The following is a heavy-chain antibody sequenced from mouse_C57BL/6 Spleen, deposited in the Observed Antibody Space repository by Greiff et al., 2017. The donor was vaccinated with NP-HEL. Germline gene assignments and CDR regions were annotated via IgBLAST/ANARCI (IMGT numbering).Heavy chain of an antibody. D-gene: IGHD1-1*01. CDR1: GFNIKDYY. J-gene: IGHJ1*03. Sequence: EVQLQESGAELVKPGASVKLSCTASGFNIKDYYMHWVKQRTEQGLEWIGRIDPEDGETKYAPKFQGKATITADTSSNTAYLQLSSLTSEDTAVYYCAFSYYGSSYWDFDVWGTGTTVTVSS. CDR3: AFSYYGSSYWDFDV. V-gene: IGHV14-2*01. CDR2: IDPEDGET.